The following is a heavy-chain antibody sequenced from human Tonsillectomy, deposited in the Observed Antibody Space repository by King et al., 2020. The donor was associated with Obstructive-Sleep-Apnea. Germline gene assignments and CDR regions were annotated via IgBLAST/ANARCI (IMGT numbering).Heavy chain of an antibody. D-gene: IGHD2-21*02. CDR1: GFTFSSYA. V-gene: IGHV3-30-3*01. Sequence: VQLVESGGGVVQPGRSLRLSCAASGFTFSSYAMHWVRQAPGKGLEWVAVISYDGSNKYYADSVKGRFTISRDNSKNTLYLQMNSLRAEDTAVYYCARGHCGGDCPPFAEYFQHWGQGTLVTVSS. J-gene: IGHJ1*01. CDR2: ISYDGSNK. CDR3: ARGHCGGDCPPFAEYFQH.